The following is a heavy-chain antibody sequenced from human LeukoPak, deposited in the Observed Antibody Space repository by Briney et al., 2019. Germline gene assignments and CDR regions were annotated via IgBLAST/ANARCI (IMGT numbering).Heavy chain of an antibody. J-gene: IGHJ4*02. CDR1: GNSFTTYY. CDR2: ISAYNGNT. V-gene: IGHV1-18*04. D-gene: IGHD3-22*01. CDR3: ARDSAPYYYDSSGYYAY. Sequence: ASVKVSCKASGNSFTTYYMHWVRQAPGQGLEWMGWISAYNGNTNYAQKLQGRVTMTTDTSTSTAYMELRSLRSDDTAVYYCARDSAPYYYDSSGYYAYWGQGTLVTVSS.